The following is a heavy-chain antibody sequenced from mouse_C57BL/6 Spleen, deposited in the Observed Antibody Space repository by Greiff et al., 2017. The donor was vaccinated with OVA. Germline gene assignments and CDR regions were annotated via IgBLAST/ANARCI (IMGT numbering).Heavy chain of an antibody. D-gene: IGHD2-1*01. V-gene: IGHV14-4*01. CDR1: GFNIKDDY. Sequence: EVQLQQSGAELVRPGASVKLSCTASGFNIKDDYMHWVKQRPEQGLEWIGWLDPENGDTEYASKFQGKATITADTSSNTAYLQLSSLTSEDTAVYYCTTRNYYFYDWGQGTTLTVSS. J-gene: IGHJ2*01. CDR3: TTRNYYFYD. CDR2: LDPENGDT.